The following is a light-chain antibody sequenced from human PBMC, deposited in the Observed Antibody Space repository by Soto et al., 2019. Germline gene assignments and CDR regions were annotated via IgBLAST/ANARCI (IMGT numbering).Light chain of an antibody. CDR1: SSDIGGYNY. CDR3: CSYAGSYSLV. J-gene: IGLJ2*01. V-gene: IGLV2-11*01. Sequence: QSVLTQPRSVSGSPGQSVTISCTGTSSDIGGYNYVSWYQQRPDKAPKLMIYDVSKRPSGVPDRFSGSKSGNTASLTISGLQDEDEAEYSCCSYAGSYSLVFGGGTQL. CDR2: DVS.